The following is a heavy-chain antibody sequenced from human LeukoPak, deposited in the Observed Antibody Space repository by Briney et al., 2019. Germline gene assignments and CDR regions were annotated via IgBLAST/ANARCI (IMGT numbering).Heavy chain of an antibody. J-gene: IGHJ3*02. CDR1: GASISSCY. CDR3: ARFPSFYDLSGAANAFDI. V-gene: IGHV4-59*12. Sequence: PSETLSLTCSVSGASISSCYWSWIRHPPGKGLEWIGYTHYSVTPNYNPSLKSRVTILVDTSKNQFSLQLTSVAAADTAVYYCARFPSFYDLSGAANAFDIWGQGTMVIVSS. CDR2: THYSVTP. D-gene: IGHD2-15*01.